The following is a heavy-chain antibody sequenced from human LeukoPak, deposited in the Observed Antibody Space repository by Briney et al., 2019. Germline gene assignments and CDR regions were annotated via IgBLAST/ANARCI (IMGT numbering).Heavy chain of an antibody. J-gene: IGHJ4*02. V-gene: IGHV3-53*01. D-gene: IGHD3-16*01. CDR2: IYTGGST. CDR3: ATHSGGY. Sequence: GGSLRLSCAASGFTFSNDEMNWVRQAPGKGLEWVSVIYTGGSTYYADSVKGRFTISRDNSRNTLYLQMNSLRAEDTAVYYCATHSGGYWGQGTLVTVSS. CDR1: GFTFSNDE.